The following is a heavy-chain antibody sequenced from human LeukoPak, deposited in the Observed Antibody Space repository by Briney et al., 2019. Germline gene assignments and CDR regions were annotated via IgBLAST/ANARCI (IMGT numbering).Heavy chain of an antibody. CDR3: ARSRIDKLPDAFDI. V-gene: IGHV1-69*05. Sequence: ASVKVSCKASGGTFSSYAISWVRQAPGQGLEWMGGIIPIFGTANYAQKFQGRVTITTDESTSTAYMELSSLRSEDTAVYYCARSRIDKLPDAFDIWGQGTMVTVSS. J-gene: IGHJ3*02. CDR1: GGTFSSYA. D-gene: IGHD2-15*01. CDR2: IIPIFGTA.